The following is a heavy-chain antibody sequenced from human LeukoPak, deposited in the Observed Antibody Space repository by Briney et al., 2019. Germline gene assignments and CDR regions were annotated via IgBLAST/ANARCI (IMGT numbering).Heavy chain of an antibody. V-gene: IGHV3-30-3*01. CDR2: ISYDGSNK. CDR3: VRSPIAVAGSEYFQH. Sequence: PGGSLRLSCAASGFTFSSYAMHWVRQAPGKGLEWVAVISYDGSNKYYADSVKGRFTISRDNSKNTLYLQMNSLRAEDTAVYYCVRSPIAVAGSEYFQHWGQGTLVTVSS. J-gene: IGHJ1*01. CDR1: GFTFSSYA. D-gene: IGHD6-19*01.